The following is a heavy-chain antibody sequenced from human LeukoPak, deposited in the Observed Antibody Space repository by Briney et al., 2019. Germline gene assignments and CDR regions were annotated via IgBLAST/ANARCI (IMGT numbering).Heavy chain of an antibody. D-gene: IGHD4-17*01. Sequence: PGGSLRLSCAASGFTFSSYAMSWVRQAPGKGLEWVSTISDSGAYAYYADSVKGRFTISRDNSKNTLYLQMNSLRAEDTAVYYCAEQGLTTRTPSDYWGQGTLVTVSS. V-gene: IGHV3-23*01. CDR1: GFTFSSYA. J-gene: IGHJ4*02. CDR2: ISDSGAYA. CDR3: AEQGLTTRTPSDY.